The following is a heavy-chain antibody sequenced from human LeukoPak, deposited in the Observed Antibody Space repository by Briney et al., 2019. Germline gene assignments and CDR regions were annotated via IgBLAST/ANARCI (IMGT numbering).Heavy chain of an antibody. J-gene: IGHJ4*02. CDR2: ISSSSSYI. D-gene: IGHD3-22*01. Sequence: GGSLRLSCAASGFTFSSYSMNWVRQAPGKGLEWVSSISSSSSYIYYADSVKGRFTISRDNAKNSLYLQMNSLRAEDTAVYYCAREGPIVVVPFLDDYWGQGTLVTVSS. V-gene: IGHV3-21*01. CDR3: AREGPIVVVPFLDDY. CDR1: GFTFSSYS.